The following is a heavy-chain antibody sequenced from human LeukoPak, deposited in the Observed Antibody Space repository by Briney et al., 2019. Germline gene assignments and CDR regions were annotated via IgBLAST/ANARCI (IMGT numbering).Heavy chain of an antibody. V-gene: IGHV5-10-1*01. CDR3: ARPQTGILLGYYNGAVYI. D-gene: IGHD3-9*01. J-gene: IGHJ3*02. CDR2: IDPSVSYT. Sequence: GESLKFSWKRSEYRFTIYWISWVRQLPGKGLEWMGRIDPSVSYTNYSPSFQCHVTISADKSISTAYLQWSSLKASDTAIYYCARPQTGILLGYYNGAVYIWGQGTTGTVSS. CDR1: EYRFTIYW.